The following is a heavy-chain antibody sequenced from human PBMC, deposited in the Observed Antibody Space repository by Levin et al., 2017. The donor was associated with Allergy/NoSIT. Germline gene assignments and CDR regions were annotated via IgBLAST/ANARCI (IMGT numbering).Heavy chain of an antibody. CDR3: AKDGDDSRPPDSYDV. CDR2: ISDSGAST. CDR1: AFTFSSYA. D-gene: IGHD3-22*01. Sequence: GESLKISCAASAFTFSSYAMTWVRQAPGKGLEWVSTISDSGASTWYAGSVRGRFTISRDNSKNTLYLQMNSLRAEDTAVYYCAKDGDDSRPPDSYDVWGQGTMITVSS. V-gene: IGHV3-23*01. J-gene: IGHJ3*01.